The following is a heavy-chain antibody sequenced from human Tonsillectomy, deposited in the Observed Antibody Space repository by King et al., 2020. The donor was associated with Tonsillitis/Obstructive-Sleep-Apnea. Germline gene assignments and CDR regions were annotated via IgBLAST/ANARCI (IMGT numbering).Heavy chain of an antibody. J-gene: IGHJ4*02. V-gene: IGHV4-59*01. CDR3: ARWTDYFSHGR. CDR2: VYHTGST. Sequence: LQLQESGPGLVKPSETLSLTCSVSGGSIRSDYWSWFRQPPGKGLEWIGYVYHTGSTTYKPSLQSRVTISVDTSKNQFSLNLKSVSAADTAVYFCARWTDYFSHGRWGRVTPVTVAT. CDR1: GGSIRSDY. D-gene: IGHD3/OR15-3a*01.